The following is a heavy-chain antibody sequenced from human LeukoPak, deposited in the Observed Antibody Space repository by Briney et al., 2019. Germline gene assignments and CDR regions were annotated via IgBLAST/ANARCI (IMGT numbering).Heavy chain of an antibody. D-gene: IGHD2-2*01. CDR1: GGSFSGYY. CDR2: INHSGST. V-gene: IGHV4-34*01. Sequence: SETLSLTCAVYGGSFSGYYWSWIRQLPGKGLEWIGEINHSGSTNYNPSLKSRVTISVDTSKNQFSLKLSSVTAADTAVYYCARDSLEGPATPWFDYWGQGTLVTVSS. J-gene: IGHJ4*02. CDR3: ARDSLEGPATPWFDY.